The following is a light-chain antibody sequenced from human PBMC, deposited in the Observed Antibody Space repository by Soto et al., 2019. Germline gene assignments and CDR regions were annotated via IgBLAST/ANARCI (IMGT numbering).Light chain of an antibody. CDR2: DAS. V-gene: IGKV1-5*01. CDR1: QDINDW. J-gene: IGKJ1*01. Sequence: DIQMTQSPSTLSASVGDRVTITCRASQDINDWLAWYQQKPGNAPKFLIYDASTLQSGVPSRFSGSGSGTEFTITISSLQPDDFGTYYCQQYISRRTFGHGTKVEIK. CDR3: QQYISRRT.